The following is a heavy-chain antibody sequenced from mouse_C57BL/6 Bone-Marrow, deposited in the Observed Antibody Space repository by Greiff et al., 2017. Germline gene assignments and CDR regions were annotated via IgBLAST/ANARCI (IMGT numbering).Heavy chain of an antibody. CDR3: ARQDYAMDY. CDR1: GFTFSDYY. J-gene: IGHJ4*01. CDR2: ISNGGGST. V-gene: IGHV5-12*01. Sequence: DVMLVESGGGLVQPGGSLKLSCAASGFTFSDYYMYWVRQTPEKRLEWVAYISNGGGSTYYPDNVKGRFTIARDNAKNTLYLQMSRLKAEDAAMYYCARQDYAMDYWGQGTSVAVSS.